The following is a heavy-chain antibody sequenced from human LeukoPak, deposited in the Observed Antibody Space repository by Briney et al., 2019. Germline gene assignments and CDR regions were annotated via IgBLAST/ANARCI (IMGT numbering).Heavy chain of an antibody. J-gene: IGHJ4*02. CDR2: MSSGSSYI. Sequence: GGSLRLSCTASGFTFSTYAVTWVRQAPGKGLEWISSMSSGSSYIYYADSVRGRFTISRDNTKNSLYLEMNNLRGEDTAIYYCARDRPTGASRVFVVQWGQGTPVTVSS. D-gene: IGHD2-21*01. CDR3: ARDRPTGASRVFVVQ. V-gene: IGHV3-21*06. CDR1: GFTFSTYA.